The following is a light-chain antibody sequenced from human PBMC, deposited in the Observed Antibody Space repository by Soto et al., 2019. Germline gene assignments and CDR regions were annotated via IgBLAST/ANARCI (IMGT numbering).Light chain of an antibody. Sequence: EIVLTQSPGTLSLSPGERATLSCRASQSVSRTSLAWYQQKPGQAPRLLIYGASSRATDIPDRFSGSGSGTDFTLTISRLEPEDFALYYCQQYGSSPLTFGGGTKVEIK. J-gene: IGKJ4*01. V-gene: IGKV3-20*01. CDR1: QSVSRTS. CDR3: QQYGSSPLT. CDR2: GAS.